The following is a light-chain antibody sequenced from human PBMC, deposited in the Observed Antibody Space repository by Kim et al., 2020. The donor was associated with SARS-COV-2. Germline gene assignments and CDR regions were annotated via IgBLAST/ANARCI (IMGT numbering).Light chain of an antibody. V-gene: IGLV3-19*01. CDR2: GKN. CDR1: SLRTYY. Sequence: ALGQTVRITCQGDSLRTYYTSWYQQKPGQAPVLVIYGKNNRPSGIPDRFSGSNSGNTASLTITGAQAEDEADYYCNSRDSSTYHVVFGGGTKVTVL. J-gene: IGLJ2*01. CDR3: NSRDSSTYHVV.